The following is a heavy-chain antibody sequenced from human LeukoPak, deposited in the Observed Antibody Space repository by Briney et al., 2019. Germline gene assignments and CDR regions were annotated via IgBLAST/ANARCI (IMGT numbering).Heavy chain of an antibody. D-gene: IGHD6-13*01. V-gene: IGHV4-59*01. CDR2: IYYSGST. CDR1: GGSISSYY. Sequence: PSETLSLTCTVSGGSISSYYWSWIRQPPGKGLEWIGYIYYSGSTNYNPSLESRVTISVDTSKNQFSLKLSSVTAADTAVYYCARASIPAGVFWFDPWGQGTLVTVSS. CDR3: ARASIPAGVFWFDP. J-gene: IGHJ5*02.